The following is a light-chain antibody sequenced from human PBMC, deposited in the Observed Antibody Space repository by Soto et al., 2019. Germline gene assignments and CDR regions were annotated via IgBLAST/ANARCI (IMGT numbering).Light chain of an antibody. J-gene: IGKJ1*01. CDR3: QQYNSYST. V-gene: IGKV1-5*01. Sequence: DIQMTQSPSTLSASVGARVPITCRASQTINTWLAWYQQKPGKAPKLLIYDASSLESGVPSRFSGSGSGTEFTLTISSLQPDDFATYYCQQYNSYSTFGQGTKVDI. CDR1: QTINTW. CDR2: DAS.